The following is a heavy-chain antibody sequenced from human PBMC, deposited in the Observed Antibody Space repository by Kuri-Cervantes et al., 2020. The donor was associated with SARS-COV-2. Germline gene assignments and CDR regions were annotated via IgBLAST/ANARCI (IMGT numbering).Heavy chain of an antibody. Sequence: GGSLRLSCAASGFTFSSYAMHWVRQAPGKGLEWVAVISYDGSNKYYADSVKGRFTISRDDSENTVSLQMHSLRDEDTGVYYCAQHMKVYTSDSTYFDHWGQGTLVTVSS. J-gene: IGHJ4*02. V-gene: IGHV3-30-3*01. D-gene: IGHD6-19*01. CDR3: AQHMKVYTSDSTYFDH. CDR2: ISYDGSNK. CDR1: GFTFSSYA.